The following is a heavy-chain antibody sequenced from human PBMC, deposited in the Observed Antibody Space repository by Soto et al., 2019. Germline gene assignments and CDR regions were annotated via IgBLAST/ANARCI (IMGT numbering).Heavy chain of an antibody. V-gene: IGHV4-34*01. CDR2: INHSGST. CDR3: ASVFDQTQDYYYYYGMDV. J-gene: IGHJ6*04. D-gene: IGHD3-9*01. CDR1: GGSFSGYY. Sequence: PSETLSLTCAVYGGSFSGYYWSWIRQPPGKGLEWIGEINHSGSTNYNPSLKSRVTISVDTSKNQFSLKLSSVTAADTAVYYCASVFDQTQDYYYYYGMDVRGKGTTVTVSS.